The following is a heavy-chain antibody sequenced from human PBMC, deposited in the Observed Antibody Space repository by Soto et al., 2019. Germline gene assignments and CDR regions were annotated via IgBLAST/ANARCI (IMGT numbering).Heavy chain of an antibody. CDR3: AEGRDHDPSRYYYYYYGMDV. J-gene: IGHJ6*02. D-gene: IGHD2-2*01. CDR1: GYSFTSYW. V-gene: IGHV5-10-1*01. Sequence: PGESLKISCKGSGYSFTSYWISWVRQMPGKGLEWMGRIDPSDSYTNYSPSFQGHVTISADKSISTAYLQWSSLKASDTAMYYCAEGRDHDPSRYYYYYYGMDVWGQGTTVTVSS. CDR2: IDPSDSYT.